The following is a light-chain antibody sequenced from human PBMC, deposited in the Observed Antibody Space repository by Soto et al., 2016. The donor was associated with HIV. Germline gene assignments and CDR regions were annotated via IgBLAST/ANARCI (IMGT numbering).Light chain of an antibody. CDR2: KDI. V-gene: IGLV3-25*03. J-gene: IGLJ1*01. CDR1: AVPKHN. Sequence: SYELTQPPSVSVSPGQTARITCSGDAVPKHNSYWYQQKPGQAPVLIIYKDIERPSGIPGRFSGSSSGTTITLTISGVQAEDEADYYCQSADSSGTYQVFGPGTAVTVL. CDR3: QSADSSGTYQV.